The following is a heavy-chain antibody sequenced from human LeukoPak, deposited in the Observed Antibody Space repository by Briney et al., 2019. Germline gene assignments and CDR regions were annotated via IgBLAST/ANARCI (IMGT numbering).Heavy chain of an antibody. CDR3: ARRGIAAAGTPFDY. D-gene: IGHD6-13*01. V-gene: IGHV4-59*08. CDR2: IYYSGST. J-gene: IGHJ4*02. CDR1: GGSISSYY. Sequence: SGTLSLTCTVSGGSISSYYWSWIRQPPGKGLEWIGYIYYSGSTNYNPSLKSRVTISVDTSKNQFSLKLSSVTAADTAVYYCARRGIAAAGTPFDYWGQGTLVTVSS.